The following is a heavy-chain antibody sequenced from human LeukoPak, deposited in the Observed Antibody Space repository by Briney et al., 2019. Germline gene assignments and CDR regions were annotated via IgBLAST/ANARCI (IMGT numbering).Heavy chain of an antibody. CDR3: AKDISVGATPYYFDY. CDR1: GFTFDDYA. Sequence: GGSLRLSCAASGFTFDDYAMHWVRQAPGKGLEWVSGIIWNSGSIGYADSVKGRFTISRDNAKNPLYLQMSSLRAEDTALYYCAKDISVGATPYYFDYWGQGTLVTVSS. CDR2: IIWNSGSI. D-gene: IGHD1-26*01. V-gene: IGHV3-9*01. J-gene: IGHJ4*02.